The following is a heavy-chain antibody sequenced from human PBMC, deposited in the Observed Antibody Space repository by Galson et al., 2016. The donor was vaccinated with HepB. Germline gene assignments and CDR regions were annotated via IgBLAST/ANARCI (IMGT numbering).Heavy chain of an antibody. J-gene: IGHJ5*02. D-gene: IGHD6-19*01. Sequence: SETLSLTCTVSGGPISSSSYYWGWIRQSPEKGLEWIGNIYHTGSTYYNPSLKSRVTISIDTSNNHFSMNLTSVTAADTGGFYCARQATSGWYDSWGQGSLVIVSS. CDR3: ARQATSGWYDS. V-gene: IGHV4-39*01. CDR2: IYHTGST. CDR1: GGPISSSSYY.